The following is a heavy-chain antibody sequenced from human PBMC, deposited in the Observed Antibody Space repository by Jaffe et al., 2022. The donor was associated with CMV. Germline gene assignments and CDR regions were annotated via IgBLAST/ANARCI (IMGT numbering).Heavy chain of an antibody. D-gene: IGHD6-19*01. CDR1: GFTFSDYT. V-gene: IGHV3-21*01. CDR3: AREAYNRGWS. CDR2: VSSSSLYI. J-gene: IGHJ5*02. Sequence: EVQLVESGGGLVKPGGSLRLSCAGSGFTFSDYTMHWVRQAPGQGLEWVSSVSSSSLYIFYAKSLKGRFTVSRDNAQSSLYLHMNSLGVEDTAVYYCAREAYNRGWSWGQGTLVTVSS.